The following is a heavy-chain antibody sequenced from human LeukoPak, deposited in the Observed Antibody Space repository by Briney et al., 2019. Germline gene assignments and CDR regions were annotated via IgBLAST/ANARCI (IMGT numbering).Heavy chain of an antibody. CDR3: ARARPDILTGPQHYYYYYYMDV. V-gene: IGHV4-39*07. J-gene: IGHJ6*03. D-gene: IGHD3-9*01. CDR1: GGSISSSSYY. Sequence: SETLSLTCTVSGGSISSSSYYWGWIRQPPGKGLEWIGSIHYSGSTNYNPSLKSRVTISVGTSKNQFSLKLSSVTAADTAVYYCARARPDILTGPQHYYYYYYMDVWGKGTTVTISS. CDR2: IHYSGST.